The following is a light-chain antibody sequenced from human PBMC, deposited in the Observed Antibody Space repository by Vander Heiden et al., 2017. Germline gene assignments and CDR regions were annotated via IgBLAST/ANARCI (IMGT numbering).Light chain of an antibody. CDR2: WAS. V-gene: IGKV4-1*01. J-gene: IGKJ2*01. Sequence: DIVMTQSPDSLAVSLGERATINCKSSQSVLYSSNNKSYLAGYQQKPGQPPKLLIYWASTRESGVPDRFSSSGSGTDFTLTISSLQAEDVAVYYCQQYYSTPPYTFGQGTKLEIK. CDR3: QQYYSTPPYT. CDR1: QSVLYSSNNKSY.